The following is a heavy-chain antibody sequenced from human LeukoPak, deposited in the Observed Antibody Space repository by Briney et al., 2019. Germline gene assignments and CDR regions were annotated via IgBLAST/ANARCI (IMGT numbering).Heavy chain of an antibody. CDR1: GGTFTSYY. V-gene: IGHV1-46*01. J-gene: IGHJ4*02. Sequence: GSSVKVSCKASGGTFTSYYMHWVRQAPGQGLEWMGIINPSGGSTSYAQKFQGRVTMTRDMSTSTVYMELSSLRSEDTAVYYCARGFTRIPQSSSKGAYFDYWGQGTLVTVSS. D-gene: IGHD6-6*01. CDR2: INPSGGST. CDR3: ARGFTRIPQSSSKGAYFDY.